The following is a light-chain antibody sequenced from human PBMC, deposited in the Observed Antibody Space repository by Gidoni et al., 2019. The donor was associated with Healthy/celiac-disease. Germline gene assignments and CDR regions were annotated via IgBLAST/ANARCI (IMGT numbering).Light chain of an antibody. CDR1: QSVSSN. J-gene: IGKJ4*01. Sequence: EVVLTQSPATLSVSPGERATLSCRSSQSVSSNVAWYQQKPGQAPRLLIYGASTRYTGIPARFSGSGCGTEFTLIISSLQSEDFAVYYCQQYNNWLALTFGGGTKVEIK. CDR2: GAS. V-gene: IGKV3-15*01. CDR3: QQYNNWLALT.